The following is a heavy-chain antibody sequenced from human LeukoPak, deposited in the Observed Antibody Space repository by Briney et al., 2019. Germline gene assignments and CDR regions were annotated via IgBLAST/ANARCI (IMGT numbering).Heavy chain of an antibody. D-gene: IGHD5-24*01. V-gene: IGHV1-69*05. J-gene: IGHJ4*02. CDR2: IIPIFGTA. Sequence: SVKVSCKASGGTFSSYAISWVRQAPGQGLEWMGRIIPIFGTANYAQKFQGRVTITTDESTSTAYMELSSLRSEDTAVYYCARVRDGYNSGFYYFDYWGQGTLVTVSS. CDR1: GGTFSSYA. CDR3: ARVRDGYNSGFYYFDY.